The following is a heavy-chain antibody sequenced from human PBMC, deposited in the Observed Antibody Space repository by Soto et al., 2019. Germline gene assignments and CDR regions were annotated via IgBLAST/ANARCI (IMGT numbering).Heavy chain of an antibody. Sequence: EVQVVESGGGLVQPGRYLRLSCAASGFSFDDYAMHWVRQAPGKGLEWVSDISWNSGTIGYADSVKGRFTISRDNAKNSLYLKMNSLRAEDTALYYCSKSTGVTANGMVVWVQGNTVTVSS. CDR1: GFSFDDYA. D-gene: IGHD2-8*02. CDR2: ISWNSGTI. CDR3: SKSTGVTANGMVV. V-gene: IGHV3-9*01. J-gene: IGHJ6*02.